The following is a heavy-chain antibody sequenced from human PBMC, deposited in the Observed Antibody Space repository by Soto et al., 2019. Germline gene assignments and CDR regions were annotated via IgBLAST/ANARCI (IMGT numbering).Heavy chain of an antibody. Sequence: PSETLSLTCTVSRASISSGDYFWSWIRQSPGKGLEWIGYIYDSGSSYYNPSLKSRVTMSVDTSKNQFSLKLRSVTAADTAVYYCAREKGYISGPKNFDYWGQGTLVTVSS. CDR2: IYDSGSS. CDR1: RASISSGDYF. J-gene: IGHJ4*02. V-gene: IGHV4-30-4*01. CDR3: AREKGYISGPKNFDY. D-gene: IGHD5-12*01.